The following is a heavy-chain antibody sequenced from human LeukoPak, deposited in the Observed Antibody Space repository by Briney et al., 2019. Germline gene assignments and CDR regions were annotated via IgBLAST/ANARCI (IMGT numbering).Heavy chain of an antibody. D-gene: IGHD3-10*01. CDR1: GFTFSSYA. J-gene: IGHJ6*02. CDR2: MSFDGSKS. Sequence: PGGSLRLSCAASGFTFSSYAMHWVRQAPGKGLEWVAVMSFDGSKSYYADSMKGRCTISRDNSKNTLYLQMNSLRAEDTAAYYCARDRQPYYHYYGMDVWGQGGTVSVSS. V-gene: IGHV3-30-3*01. CDR3: ARDRQPYYHYYGMDV.